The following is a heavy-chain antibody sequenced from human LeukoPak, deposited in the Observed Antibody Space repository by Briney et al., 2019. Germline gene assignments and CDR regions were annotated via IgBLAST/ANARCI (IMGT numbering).Heavy chain of an antibody. CDR1: MGAFSGYY. CDR3: ARGGYYDSNGYYELDF. J-gene: IGHJ4*02. V-gene: IGHV4-34*01. CDR2: INHSGST. Sequence: SQTPSLACAVYMGAFSGYYWSWIRHPPGKGLEWIGEINHSGSTNYNPSLKSRVTRSVDTSKNQFSPKLSSVTAADTAVYYCARGGYYDSNGYYELDFWGQGPLLTVPS. D-gene: IGHD3-22*01.